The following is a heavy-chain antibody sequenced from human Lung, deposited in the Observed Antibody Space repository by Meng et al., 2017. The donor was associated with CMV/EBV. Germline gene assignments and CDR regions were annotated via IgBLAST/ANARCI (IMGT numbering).Heavy chain of an antibody. CDR2: ISWDGGST. D-gene: IGHD5-18*01. Sequence: GESLMISCAASGFTLDDYTMHWVRQAPGTGLEWVSLISWDGGSTYYADSVKGRFTISRDNSKNSLYLQMNSLRTEDTALYYCAKAGHVDTSSGMDVWGQGTTVTVSS. CDR3: AKAGHVDTSSGMDV. CDR1: GFTLDDYT. J-gene: IGHJ6*02. V-gene: IGHV3-43*01.